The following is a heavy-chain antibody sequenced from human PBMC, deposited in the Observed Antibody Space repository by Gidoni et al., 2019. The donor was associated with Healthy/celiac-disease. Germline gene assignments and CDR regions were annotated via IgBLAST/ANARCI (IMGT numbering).Heavy chain of an antibody. D-gene: IGHD6-19*01. Sequence: QLQLQESGPGLVKPSETLSLTCTVSGGSISSSSYFWGWLRQPQGKGRGWIGCIYSSGSNYYTPSIKSRVTIAVDKYKNQFSLKLSSVTAADTAVYDCARILIAVAGYGMDVWGQGTTVTVSS. CDR3: ARILIAVAGYGMDV. J-gene: IGHJ6*02. CDR1: GGSISSSSYF. V-gene: IGHV4-39*01. CDR2: IYSSGSN.